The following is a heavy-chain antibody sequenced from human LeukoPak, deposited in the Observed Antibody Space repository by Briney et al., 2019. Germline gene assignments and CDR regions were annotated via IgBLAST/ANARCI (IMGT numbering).Heavy chain of an antibody. CDR3: ARGATKYYYDSSGSNPPRGYYYYMDV. Sequence: SETLSLTCAVYGGSFSGYYWSWIRQPPGKGLEWIGEINHSGSTNYNPSLKSRVTISVDTSQNQFSLQLSSVTAADTAVYYCARGATKYYYDSSGSNPPRGYYYYMDVWGKGTTVTVSS. D-gene: IGHD3-22*01. J-gene: IGHJ6*03. CDR2: INHSGST. V-gene: IGHV4-34*01. CDR1: GGSFSGYY.